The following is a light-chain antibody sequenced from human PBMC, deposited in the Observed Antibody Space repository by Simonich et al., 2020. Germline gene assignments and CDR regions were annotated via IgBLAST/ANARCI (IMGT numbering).Light chain of an antibody. J-gene: IGLJ3*02. CDR1: SSDVGSYNL. V-gene: IGLV2-14*02. CDR2: EGS. CDR3: QSYDSSYSWV. Sequence: QSALTQPASVSGSPGQSITISCTGTSSDVGSYNLVSWYQQHPGKAPKLMIYEGSKRPSVFSNRFSGSKSGNTASLTISGLKTEDEADYYCQSYDSSYSWVFGGGTKLTVL.